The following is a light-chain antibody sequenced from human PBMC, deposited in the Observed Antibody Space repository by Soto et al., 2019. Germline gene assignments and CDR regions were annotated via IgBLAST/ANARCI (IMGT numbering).Light chain of an antibody. V-gene: IGKV3-11*01. J-gene: IGKJ1*01. Sequence: IVWTQSPGTLSLSPGERATLSCRASQSVSSYLAWYQQKPGQAPRLLIYDASNRATGIPARFSGSGSGTDFTLTIGSLEPEDFAVYYCQQRSNWPPTWTFGQGTKVDIK. CDR1: QSVSSY. CDR2: DAS. CDR3: QQRSNWPPTWT.